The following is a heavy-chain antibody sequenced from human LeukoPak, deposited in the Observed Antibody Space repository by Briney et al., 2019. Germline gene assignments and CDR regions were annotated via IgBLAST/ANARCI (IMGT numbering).Heavy chain of an antibody. CDR3: NALMIVVAIVTDY. J-gene: IGHJ4*02. Sequence: SETLSLTCTVSGGSISSSSYYWSWIRQPPGKGLEWIGSIYYSGSTYYNPSLKSRVTISVDTSKNQFSLKLSSVTAADTAVYYCNALMIVVAIVTDYWGQGTLVTVSS. V-gene: IGHV4-39*01. D-gene: IGHD3-22*01. CDR2: IYYSGST. CDR1: GGSISSSSYY.